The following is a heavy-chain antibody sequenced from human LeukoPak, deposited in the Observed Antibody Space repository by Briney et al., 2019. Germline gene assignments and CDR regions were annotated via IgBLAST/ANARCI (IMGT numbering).Heavy chain of an antibody. CDR3: ARDGSWDY. V-gene: IGHV3-74*01. CDR1: GFTFSTFW. J-gene: IGHJ4*02. Sequence: GGSLRLSCAASGFTFSTFWMHWVRQVPGKGLVWVSRINSDGSTTTYADSVKGRFTISRDNAKKAVYLQMNSLRAEDTAVYYCARDGSWDYWGRGTLVTVSS. D-gene: IGHD1-26*01. CDR2: INSDGSTT.